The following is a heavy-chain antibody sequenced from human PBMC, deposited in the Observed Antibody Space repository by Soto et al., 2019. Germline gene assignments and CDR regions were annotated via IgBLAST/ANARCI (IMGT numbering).Heavy chain of an antibody. V-gene: IGHV4-34*01. J-gene: IGHJ4*02. D-gene: IGHD5-18*01. CDR3: ARLRGYSYDLDIYYFDY. Sequence: SSETLSLTCAVYGGSFSGYYWSWIRQPPGKGLEWIGEINHSGSTNYNPSLKSRVTISVDTSKNQFSLKLSSVTAADTAVYYCARLRGYSYDLDIYYFDYWGQGTLVTVSS. CDR1: GGSFSGYY. CDR2: INHSGST.